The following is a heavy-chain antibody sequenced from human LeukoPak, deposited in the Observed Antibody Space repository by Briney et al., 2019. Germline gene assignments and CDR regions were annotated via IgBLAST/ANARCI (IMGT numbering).Heavy chain of an antibody. CDR3: AKDACSRGTWYGGWHCDL. Sequence: GGPLRLSCADSVLTFSTHNMHSVREAAGKGLDWLASMHYDGNIKCYAESVKGRLTISRDTSKNALYLQMNSLRVEDTAVYYCAKDACSRGTWYGGWHCDLWGRGTLVTVSS. CDR2: MHYDGNIK. D-gene: IGHD2-15*01. J-gene: IGHJ2*01. CDR1: VLTFSTHN. V-gene: IGHV3-30*02.